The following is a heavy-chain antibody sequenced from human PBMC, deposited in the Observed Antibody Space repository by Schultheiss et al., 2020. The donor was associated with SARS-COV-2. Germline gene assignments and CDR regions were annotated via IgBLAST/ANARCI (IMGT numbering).Heavy chain of an antibody. D-gene: IGHD3-10*01. V-gene: IGHV1-69*13. CDR3: AKDSRRGYGMDV. CDR1: GGTFSSYA. Sequence: PSVKVSCKASGGTFSSYAISWVRQAPGQGLEWMGGIIPIFGTANYAQKFQGRVTITADESTSTAYMELSSLRAEDTAVYYCAKDSRRGYGMDVWGQGTTVTVSS. J-gene: IGHJ6*02. CDR2: IIPIFGTA.